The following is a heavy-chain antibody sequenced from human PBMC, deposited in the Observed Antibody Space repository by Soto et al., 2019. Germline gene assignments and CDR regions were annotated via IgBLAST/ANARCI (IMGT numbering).Heavy chain of an antibody. J-gene: IGHJ6*03. CDR2: IGGSGAYT. D-gene: IGHD2-2*01. CDR1: GLSFPNYA. Sequence: LLESGGGLVQPGGSLRLSCVAPGLSFPNYAMNWVRQAPGKGLEWVSGIGGSGAYTYYADSVKGRFTISRDNSKNTVYLQMNSLRGEDTAVYYCAKGSSSTQFLNYYFYHMDVWGKGTTVSVSS. V-gene: IGHV3-23*01. CDR3: AKGSSSTQFLNYYFYHMDV.